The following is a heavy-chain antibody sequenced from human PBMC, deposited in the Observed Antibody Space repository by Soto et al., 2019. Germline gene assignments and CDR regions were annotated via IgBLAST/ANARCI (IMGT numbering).Heavy chain of an antibody. CDR1: GGSISSSSYY. V-gene: IGHV4-39*01. D-gene: IGHD6-6*01. CDR3: ARSEYSSSSSWFDP. CDR2: IYYSGIT. J-gene: IGHJ5*02. Sequence: TLSLTCTVSGGSISSSSYYWGWIRQPPGKGLEWIGSIYYSGITYYNPSLKSRVTISVDTSKNQFSLKLSSVTAADTAVYYCARSEYSSSSSWFDPWGQGTLVTVSS.